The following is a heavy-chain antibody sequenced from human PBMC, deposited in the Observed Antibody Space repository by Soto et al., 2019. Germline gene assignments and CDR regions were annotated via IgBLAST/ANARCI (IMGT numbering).Heavy chain of an antibody. Sequence: PGGSLRLSCAASGFTLSSYGMHWVRQAPGKGLEWVAVISYDGSNKYYADSVKGRFTISRDNSKNTLYLQMNSLRAEDTAVYYCAKELDTAISFSYGMDVWGQGTTVTVSS. J-gene: IGHJ6*02. D-gene: IGHD5-18*01. CDR3: AKELDTAISFSYGMDV. V-gene: IGHV3-30*18. CDR2: ISYDGSNK. CDR1: GFTLSSYG.